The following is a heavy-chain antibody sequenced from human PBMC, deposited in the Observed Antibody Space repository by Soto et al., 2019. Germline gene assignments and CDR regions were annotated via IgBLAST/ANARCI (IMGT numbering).Heavy chain of an antibody. CDR3: AASYGSGYRAFDY. CDR2: INPILSMS. D-gene: IGHD3-10*01. CDR1: ADTFSFYT. Sequence: QVQLVQSGAEVKKPGSSVKVSCKASADTFSFYTINWVRQAPGLGLEWVGRINPILSMSNYAQKFQDRVTMTADKSTSTAYMELRSLRSEDTAMYYCAASYGSGYRAFDYWGQGALVTVSS. V-gene: IGHV1-69*02. J-gene: IGHJ4*02.